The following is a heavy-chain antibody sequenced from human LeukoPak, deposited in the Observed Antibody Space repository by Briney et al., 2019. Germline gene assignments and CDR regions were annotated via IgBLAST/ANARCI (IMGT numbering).Heavy chain of an antibody. D-gene: IGHD3-22*01. J-gene: IGHJ4*02. CDR1: GGTFSSYA. CDR3: ASQGDTYYYDSSGYYYGY. V-gene: IGHV1-69*05. Sequence: SVKVSCKASGGTFSSYAISWVRQAPGQGLEWMGGIIPIFGTASYAQKFQGRVTITTDESTSTAYMELSSLRSEDTAVYYCASQGDTYYYDSSGYYYGYWGQGTLVTVSS. CDR2: IIPIFGTA.